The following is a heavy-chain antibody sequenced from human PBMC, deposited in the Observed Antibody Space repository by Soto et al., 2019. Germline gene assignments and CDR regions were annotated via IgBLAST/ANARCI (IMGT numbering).Heavy chain of an antibody. V-gene: IGHV3-72*01. CDR1: GFTLSDHN. CDR3: TRGGYPEAN. D-gene: IGHD5-12*01. J-gene: IGHJ4*02. CDR2: TRNKANSYTT. Sequence: EVQLVESGGGLDQPGGSLRLSCAASGFTLSDHNIDWVRQAPGKGLEWVGRTRNKANSYTTEYAASVKDRFTISRDDSKNSPYLQMNSLKTEDTAVYYCTRGGYPEANWGQGTLVTVSS.